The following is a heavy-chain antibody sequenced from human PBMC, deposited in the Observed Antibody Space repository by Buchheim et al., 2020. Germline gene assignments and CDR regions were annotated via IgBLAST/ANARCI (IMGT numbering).Heavy chain of an antibody. CDR2: INPSGAGT. CDR3: ARDRGAAAGTSPGY. J-gene: IGHJ4*02. V-gene: IGHV1-46*01. D-gene: IGHD6-13*01. Sequence: QVQLVQSGAEVKKPGASVKVSCKASGYTFTSYYVHWGRQAPGQGLEWMGIINPSGAGTSYSQKFQGRVTMTRDTSTSTVYMELSSLRSEDTAVYYCARDRGAAAGTSPGYWGQGTL. CDR1: GYTFTSYY.